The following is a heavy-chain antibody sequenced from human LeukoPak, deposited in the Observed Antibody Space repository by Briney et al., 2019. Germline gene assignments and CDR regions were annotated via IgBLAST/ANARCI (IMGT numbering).Heavy chain of an antibody. Sequence: PSETLSLTCTVSGGSISSYYWSWIRQPPGKGLEWIGYIYYSGSTNYNPSLKSRVTISADTSKNQFSLKLSSVTAADTAVYYCASGVGATVGYWYFDLRGLGTLVTVSS. J-gene: IGHJ2*01. CDR2: IYYSGST. V-gene: IGHV4-59*08. D-gene: IGHD1-26*01. CDR3: ASGVGATVGYWYFDL. CDR1: GGSISSYY.